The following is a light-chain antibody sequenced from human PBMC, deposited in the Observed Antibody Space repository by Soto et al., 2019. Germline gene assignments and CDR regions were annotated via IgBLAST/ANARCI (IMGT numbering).Light chain of an antibody. V-gene: IGKV3-11*01. CDR1: QSVGGY. CDR3: HQRSNRSLLT. Sequence: EIVLTQPPATLSLSPGEGATLSCRASQSVGGYLIWYQQKSGQGPRLLIYDASTRATGITARFSGRGSGTDFTLPTSSIEAADFAAYYYHQRSNRSLLTFGRGTKVDIK. J-gene: IGKJ4*01. CDR2: DAS.